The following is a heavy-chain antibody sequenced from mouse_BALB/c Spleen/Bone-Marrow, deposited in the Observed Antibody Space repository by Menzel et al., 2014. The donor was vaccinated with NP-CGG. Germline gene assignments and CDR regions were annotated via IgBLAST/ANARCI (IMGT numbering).Heavy chain of an antibody. CDR2: IDPANGNI. J-gene: IGHJ2*01. D-gene: IGHD2-4*01. Sequence: VQLQQSGAELVKPGASVKLSGTASGFNIKDIYMHWVKQRPEQGLEWIGRIDPANGNIKYDPKFQGKATITADTSSNTAYLQLSRLTSEDTAVYYCASYHYGYYFDYWGQGTTLTVSS. V-gene: IGHV14-3*02. CDR1: GFNIKDIY. CDR3: ASYHYGYYFDY.